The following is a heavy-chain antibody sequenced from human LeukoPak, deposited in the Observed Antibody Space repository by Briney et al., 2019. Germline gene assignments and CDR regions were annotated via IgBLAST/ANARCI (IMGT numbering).Heavy chain of an antibody. D-gene: IGHD2-2*01. J-gene: IGHJ6*02. Sequence: SETLSLTCAVYGGSFSGYYWSWIRQPPGKGLEWIGEINHSGSTNYNPSLKSRVTISVDTSKNQFSLKPSSVTAADTAVYYCARVIVVVPAAMPPSFYYYYYGMDVWGQGTTVTVSS. CDR1: GGSFSGYY. CDR3: ARVIVVVPAAMPPSFYYYYYGMDV. CDR2: INHSGST. V-gene: IGHV4-34*01.